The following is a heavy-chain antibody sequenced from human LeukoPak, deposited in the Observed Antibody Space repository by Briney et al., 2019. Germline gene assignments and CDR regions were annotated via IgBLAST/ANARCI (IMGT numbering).Heavy chain of an antibody. CDR2: IYYSGST. V-gene: IGHV4-39*01. Sequence: SETLSLTCTVSGGSISSSSYYWGWIRQPPGKGLEWIGSIYYSGSTYYNPSLKSRVTISVDTSKNQFSLKLSSVTAADTAVYYCARAARTVTPDYWGQGTLVTVSS. CDR1: GGSISSSSYY. CDR3: ARAARTVTPDY. J-gene: IGHJ4*02. D-gene: IGHD4-11*01.